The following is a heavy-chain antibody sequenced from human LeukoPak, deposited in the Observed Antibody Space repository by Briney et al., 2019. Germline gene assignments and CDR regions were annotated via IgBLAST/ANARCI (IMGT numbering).Heavy chain of an antibody. CDR3: ARVPDCSTTSCYTFGWLDP. CDR1: DGLFSGYY. D-gene: IGHD2-2*02. Sequence: SETLSLTCAVYDGLFSGYYWSWIRQPPGMGLEWIGEVNHSGTTNYNPSLKSRVTISVDTSKSQFSLKLTSVTAADTAVYYCARVPDCSTTSCYTFGWLDPWGQGTLVTVSS. CDR2: VNHSGTT. V-gene: IGHV4-34*01. J-gene: IGHJ5*02.